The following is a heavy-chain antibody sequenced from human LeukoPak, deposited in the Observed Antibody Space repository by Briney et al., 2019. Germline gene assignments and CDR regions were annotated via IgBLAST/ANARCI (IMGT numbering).Heavy chain of an antibody. D-gene: IGHD6-19*01. J-gene: IGHJ4*02. CDR3: AKLETYSSGWYVDY. Sequence: PGRSLRLSCAASGFTFSSYAMSWVRQAPGKGLEWVSAISGSGGSTYYADSVKGRFTISRDNSKNTLYLQMNSLRAEDTAVYYCAKLETYSSGWYVDYWGQGTLVTVSS. V-gene: IGHV3-23*01. CDR2: ISGSGGST. CDR1: GFTFSSYA.